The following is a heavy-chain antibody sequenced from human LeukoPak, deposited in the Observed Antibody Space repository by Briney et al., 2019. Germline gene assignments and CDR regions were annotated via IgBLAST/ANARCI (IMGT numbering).Heavy chain of an antibody. J-gene: IGHJ4*02. CDR3: TRADSSYYDSSGDPLGFDY. CDR1: GFTFGDYA. Sequence: GGSLRLSCTASGFTFGDYAMSWVRQAPGKGLEWVGFIRSKAYGGTTEYAASVKGRFTISRDDSKSIAYLQMNSLKTEDTAVYYCTRADSSYYDSSGDPLGFDYWGQGTLVTVSS. V-gene: IGHV3-49*04. CDR2: IRSKAYGGTT. D-gene: IGHD3-22*01.